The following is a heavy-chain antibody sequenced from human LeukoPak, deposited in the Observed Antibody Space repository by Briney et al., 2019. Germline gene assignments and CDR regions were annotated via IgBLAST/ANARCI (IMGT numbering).Heavy chain of an antibody. CDR3: ANWPHDAFDI. CDR2: ISYDGSNK. CDR1: GFTFSSYG. V-gene: IGHV3-30*18. J-gene: IGHJ3*02. Sequence: GGSLRLSCAASGFTFSSYGMHWVRQTPGKGLEWVAVISYDGSNKYYADSVKGRFTISRDNSKNTLYLQMNSLRVEDTAVYYCANWPHDAFDIWGQGTMVTVSS.